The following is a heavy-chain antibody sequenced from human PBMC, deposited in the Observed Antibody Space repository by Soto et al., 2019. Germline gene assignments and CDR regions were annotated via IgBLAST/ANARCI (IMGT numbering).Heavy chain of an antibody. V-gene: IGHV4-59*01. CDR3: ARSYCGGDCYNRGPGIFDY. J-gene: IGHJ4*02. CDR2: IYYSGST. D-gene: IGHD2-21*01. Sequence: QVQLQESGPGLVKPSETLSLTCTVSGGSISSYYWSWIRQPPGKGLEWIGYIYYSGSTNYNPSLKSRVTISVDTSKNQFSLKLSSVTAADTAVYYCARSYCGGDCYNRGPGIFDYWGQGTLVTVSS. CDR1: GGSISSYY.